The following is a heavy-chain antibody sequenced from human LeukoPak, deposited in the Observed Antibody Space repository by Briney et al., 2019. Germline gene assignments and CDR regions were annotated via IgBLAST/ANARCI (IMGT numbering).Heavy chain of an antibody. CDR1: GGSISSYY. J-gene: IGHJ4*02. V-gene: IGHV4-4*07. D-gene: IGHD6-19*01. CDR2: IYTSGST. CDR3: ARSRRARLERSSGWYYYFDY. Sequence: SETLSLTCTVSGGSISSYYWSWIRQPAGKGLEWIGRIYTSGSTNYNPSLESRVTLSVDTSKNQFSLKLSSVTAADTAVYYCARSRRARLERSSGWYYYFDYWGQGTLVTVSS.